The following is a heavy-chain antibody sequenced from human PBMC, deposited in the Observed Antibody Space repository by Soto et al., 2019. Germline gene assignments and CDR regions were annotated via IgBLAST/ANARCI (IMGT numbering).Heavy chain of an antibody. V-gene: IGHV3-7*01. CDR3: AREADITMVRGVKKQRFFDY. Sequence: GGSMRLSCAASGFTLSSYWVSWVRQAQGKGLEWVANIKQDGSEKYYVDSVKGRFTISRDNAKNSLYLQMNSLRAEDTAVYYCAREADITMVRGVKKQRFFDYWGQGTLVTVSS. J-gene: IGHJ4*02. CDR2: IKQDGSEK. CDR1: GFTLSSYW. D-gene: IGHD3-10*01.